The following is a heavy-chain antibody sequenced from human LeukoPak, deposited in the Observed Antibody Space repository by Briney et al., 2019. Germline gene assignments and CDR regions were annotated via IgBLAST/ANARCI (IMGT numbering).Heavy chain of an antibody. CDR2: ISYDGSNK. CDR1: GFTISSYA. D-gene: IGHD2-21*02. J-gene: IGHJ4*02. V-gene: IGHV3-30-3*01. CDR3: ARPEHIVVVTASGFDY. Sequence: GGSLRLSCAASGFTISSYAMHWVRQAPGKGLEWVAVISYDGSNKYYADSVKGRFTISRDNSKNTLYLQMNSLRAEDTAVYYCARPEHIVVVTASGFDYWGQGTLVTVSS.